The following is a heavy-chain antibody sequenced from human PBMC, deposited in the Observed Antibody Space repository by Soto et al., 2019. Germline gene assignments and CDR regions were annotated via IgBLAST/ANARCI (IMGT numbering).Heavy chain of an antibody. D-gene: IGHD2-2*01. V-gene: IGHV3-33*01. CDR3: ARVAPSNYGMDV. J-gene: IGHJ6*02. CDR1: GFTFSSYG. Sequence: QMQLVESGGGVVQPGRSLRLSCGVSGFTFSSYGMHWVRQAPGKGLEWVAVIWYDGSNKYYADSVQGRFTISRDNSKNTLYLQMNSLRAEDTAVYYCARVAPSNYGMDVWGQGNTVTVSS. CDR2: IWYDGSNK.